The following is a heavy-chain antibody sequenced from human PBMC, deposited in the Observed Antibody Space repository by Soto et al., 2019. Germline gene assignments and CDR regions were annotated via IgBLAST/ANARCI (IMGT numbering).Heavy chain of an antibody. Sequence: QVQLVQSGAEVKKPGSSVKVSCTASGGTFSSYTISWVRQAPGQGLEWMGRIIPILGIANYAQKFQGRVTITADKATSTAYMELSSLRSEDTAVYYCARRYYGSGPWGMDVWGQGTTVTVSS. V-gene: IGHV1-69*02. CDR2: IIPILGIA. J-gene: IGHJ6*02. D-gene: IGHD3-10*01. CDR1: GGTFSSYT. CDR3: ARRYYGSGPWGMDV.